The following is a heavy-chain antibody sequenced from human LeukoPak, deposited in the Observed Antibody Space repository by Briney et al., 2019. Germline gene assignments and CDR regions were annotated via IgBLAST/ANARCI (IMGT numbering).Heavy chain of an antibody. Sequence: SETLSLTCTVSGGSISGYYWSWIRQPPGKGLEWIGYIYDSGSTNNNPSLKSRASISVDTSKNQFSLKLSSVTAADTAVYYCARDLLSSSWVYFQHWGQGTLVTVSS. CDR3: ARDLLSSSWVYFQH. CDR1: GGSISGYY. D-gene: IGHD6-13*01. CDR2: IYDSGST. V-gene: IGHV4-59*01. J-gene: IGHJ1*01.